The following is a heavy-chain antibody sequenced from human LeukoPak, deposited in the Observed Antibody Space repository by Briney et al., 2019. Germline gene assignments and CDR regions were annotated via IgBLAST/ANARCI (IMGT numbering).Heavy chain of an antibody. CDR3: TREPHRWSSPDY. V-gene: IGHV3-73*01. J-gene: IGHJ4*02. D-gene: IGHD6-13*01. CDR1: GFTFSGSA. CDR2: IRSKANSYAT. Sequence: QPGGSLRLSCAASGFTFSGSAMHWVRQASGKGLEWVGRIRSKANSYATAYAASVKGRFTISRDDSKNTAYLQMNSLKTEDTAVYYCTREPHRWSSPDYWGQGTLVTVSS.